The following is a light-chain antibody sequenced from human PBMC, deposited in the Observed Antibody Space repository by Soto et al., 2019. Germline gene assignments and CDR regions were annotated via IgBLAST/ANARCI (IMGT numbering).Light chain of an antibody. Sequence: EIVMTHPPATLSVSPGQRATLSRMASQSVSNNYLAWYQQKPGQAPRLLIYGASNRATGIPDRFSGSGSGTDFTLTISRLEPEDFAVYYCQQYGSSGTFGQGPKVDI. J-gene: IGKJ1*01. V-gene: IGKV3-20*01. CDR2: GAS. CDR1: QSVSNNY. CDR3: QQYGSSGT.